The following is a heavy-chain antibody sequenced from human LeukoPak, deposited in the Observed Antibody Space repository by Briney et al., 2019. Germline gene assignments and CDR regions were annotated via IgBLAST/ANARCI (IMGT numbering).Heavy chain of an antibody. J-gene: IGHJ3*01. CDR1: GFTFNDFA. Sequence: GGSLRLSCAAAGFTFNDFAMTWVRQAPGKWLEWVSTIADAGTYYADSVKGRFIISRDNSKNMLYLQLNSLRADDTAMYYCARNLGPFDVRGHGTMVTVSS. CDR3: ARNLGPFDV. CDR2: IADAGT. V-gene: IGHV3-23*01. D-gene: IGHD3-16*01.